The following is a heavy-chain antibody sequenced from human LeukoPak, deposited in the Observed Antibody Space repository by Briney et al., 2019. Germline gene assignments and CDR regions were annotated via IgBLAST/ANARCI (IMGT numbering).Heavy chain of an antibody. Sequence: GGSLRLSCAASGFTVSSNYMSWVRQAPGKGLEWVSVIYSGGSTYYADSVKGRFTISRDNSKNTLYLQMNSLRAEDTAVYYCAKDLQLGDIVIVPGFPMDVWGKGTTVTVSS. J-gene: IGHJ6*04. CDR2: IYSGGST. CDR3: AKDLQLGDIVIVPGFPMDV. D-gene: IGHD2-2*01. CDR1: GFTVSSNY. V-gene: IGHV3-53*05.